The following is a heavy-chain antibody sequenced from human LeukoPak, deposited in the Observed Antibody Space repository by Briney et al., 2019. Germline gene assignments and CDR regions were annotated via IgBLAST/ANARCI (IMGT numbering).Heavy chain of an antibody. D-gene: IGHD3/OR15-3a*01. CDR3: ARDLRDVMRTGIPYEIDY. J-gene: IGHJ4*02. Sequence: ASVKVSCKASGYAFTGYYIHWVRQAPGQGLEWMGWINPNSGGTYFAQKFQGRVTVTRDTSIATAYMELSRLRSDDTAVYYCARDLRDVMRTGIPYEIDYWGQGTLVTVSS. CDR1: GYAFTGYY. CDR2: INPNSGGT. V-gene: IGHV1-2*02.